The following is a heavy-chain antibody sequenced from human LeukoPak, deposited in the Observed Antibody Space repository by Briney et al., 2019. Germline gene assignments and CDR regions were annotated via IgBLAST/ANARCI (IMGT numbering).Heavy chain of an antibody. D-gene: IGHD6-19*01. J-gene: IGHJ4*02. Sequence: SETLSLTCTVSGGSVSSGSYYWSWIRQPPGKGLEWIGYIYYSGSTNYNPSLKSRVTISVDTSKNQSSLKLSSVTAADTAVYYCAGGPYSSGYYSFDYWGQGTLVTVSS. V-gene: IGHV4-61*01. CDR3: AGGPYSSGYYSFDY. CDR1: GGSVSSGSYY. CDR2: IYYSGST.